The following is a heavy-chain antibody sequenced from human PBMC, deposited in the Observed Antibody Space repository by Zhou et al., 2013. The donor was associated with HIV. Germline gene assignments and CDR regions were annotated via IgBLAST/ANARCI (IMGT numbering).Heavy chain of an antibody. CDR1: GGTFNDVA. D-gene: IGHD3-16*01. Sequence: QVQLVQSGAEVKSPGSSVKVSCKASGGTFNDVALTWVRQAPGRGLEWMGGFDPEDVVTVYAQKFEGRVTLIQDASSDTAYMSMSGLTSDDTAVYYCATMPHLTGDVVDMTAIGGGDYWGRGTRSLCPQ. J-gene: IGHJ4*02. CDR3: ATMPHLTGDVVDMTAIGGGDY. CDR2: FDPEDVVT. V-gene: IGHV1-24*01.